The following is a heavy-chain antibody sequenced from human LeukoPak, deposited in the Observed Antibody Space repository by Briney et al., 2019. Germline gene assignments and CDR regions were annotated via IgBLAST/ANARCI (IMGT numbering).Heavy chain of an antibody. CDR1: GFTFSSYG. Sequence: PGGSLRLSCAASGFTFSSYGTHWVRQAPGKGLEWVAVISYDGSNKYYADSVKGRFTISRDNSKNTLYLQMNSLRAEDTAVYYCASGGVVVAATGWFDPWGQGTLVTVSS. V-gene: IGHV3-30*03. CDR2: ISYDGSNK. D-gene: IGHD2-15*01. J-gene: IGHJ5*02. CDR3: ASGGVVVAATGWFDP.